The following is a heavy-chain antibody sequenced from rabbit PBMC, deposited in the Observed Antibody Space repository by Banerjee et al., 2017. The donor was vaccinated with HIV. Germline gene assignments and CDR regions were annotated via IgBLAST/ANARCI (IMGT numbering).Heavy chain of an antibody. CDR3: ARERYAPTSYNL. CDR2: IDAGSSGST. D-gene: IGHD8-1*01. Sequence: QSLEESGGDLVKPGASLTLTCTPSGFSFSSSYWIWWVRQAPGKGLEWIACIDAGSSGSTDYASLAKGRFTISKTSATTVTLQMTSLTAADTATYFCARERYAPTSYNLWGPGTLVTVS. V-gene: IGHV1S40*01. CDR1: GFSFSSSYW. J-gene: IGHJ4*01.